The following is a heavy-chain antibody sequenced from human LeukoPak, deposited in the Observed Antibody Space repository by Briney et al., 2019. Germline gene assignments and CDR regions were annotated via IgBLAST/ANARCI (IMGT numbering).Heavy chain of an antibody. J-gene: IGHJ4*02. CDR1: GFTFSNAW. Sequence: PGGSLRLSCAASGFTFSNAWMSWVRQAPGKGLEWVGRIKSKTDGGTTVYAAPVKGRFTISRDDSKNTLYLQMNSLKTEDTAVYYCTTGITMVRGVIHLIDYWGQGTLVTVSS. D-gene: IGHD3-10*01. V-gene: IGHV3-15*01. CDR3: TTGITMVRGVIHLIDY. CDR2: IKSKTDGGTT.